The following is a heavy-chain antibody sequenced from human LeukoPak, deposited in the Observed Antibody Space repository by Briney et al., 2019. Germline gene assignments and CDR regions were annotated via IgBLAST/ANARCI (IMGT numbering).Heavy chain of an antibody. CDR2: INSDGSST. J-gene: IGHJ6*02. CDR1: GFTFSSYW. D-gene: IGHD3-10*01. CDR3: AREPYYYGSGSWTTNYYGMDV. V-gene: IGHV3-74*01. Sequence: PGGSLRLSCAASGFTFSSYWMHWVRQAPGKGLVGVSRINSDGSSTSYADSVKGRFTISRDNAKNTLYLQMNSLRAEDTAVYYCAREPYYYGSGSWTTNYYGMDVWGQGTTVTVSS.